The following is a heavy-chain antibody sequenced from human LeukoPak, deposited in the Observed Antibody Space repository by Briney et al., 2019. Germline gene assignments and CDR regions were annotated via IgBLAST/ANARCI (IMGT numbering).Heavy chain of an antibody. D-gene: IGHD3-9*01. J-gene: IGHJ6*02. V-gene: IGHV3-30-3*01. CDR1: GFTFSSYA. CDR2: ISYDGSNK. Sequence: GRSLRLSCAASGFTFSSYAMHWVRQAPGKGLEWVAVISYDGSNKYYADSVKGRLTISRDNSKNTLYLQMNSLRAEDTAVYYCARECYDILTGYPRPDRYYYYYGMDVWGQGTTVTVSS. CDR3: ARECYDILTGYPRPDRYYYYYGMDV.